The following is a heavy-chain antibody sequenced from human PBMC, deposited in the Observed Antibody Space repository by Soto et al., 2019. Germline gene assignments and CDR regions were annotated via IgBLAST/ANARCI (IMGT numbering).Heavy chain of an antibody. CDR2: IYTSGST. CDR1: GGSISSYY. V-gene: IGHV4-4*07. CDR3: ARDWRYCSSTSCTYGMDV. J-gene: IGHJ6*02. Sequence: ASETLSLTCTVSGGSISSYYWSWIRQPAGKGLEWIGRIYTSGSTNYNPSLKSRVTMSVDTSKNQFSLKLSSVTAADTAVYYCARDWRYCSSTSCTYGMDVWGQGTTVTVSS. D-gene: IGHD2-2*01.